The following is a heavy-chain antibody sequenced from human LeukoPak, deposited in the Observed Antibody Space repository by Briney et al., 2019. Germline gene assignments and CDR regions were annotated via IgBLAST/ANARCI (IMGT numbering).Heavy chain of an antibody. CDR3: VAGKEK. D-gene: IGHD6-19*01. CDR2: MWYDGSNK. CDR1: GFTFRSYG. V-gene: IGHV3-33*01. Sequence: PGRSLRLSCAASGFTFRSYGMHWVRQAPGKGLQWVAVMWYDGSNKYYADSVKGRFTISRDNSKNTLSLQMNSLRAEDTAVYYCVAGKEKWGQGTLVTVSS. J-gene: IGHJ4*02.